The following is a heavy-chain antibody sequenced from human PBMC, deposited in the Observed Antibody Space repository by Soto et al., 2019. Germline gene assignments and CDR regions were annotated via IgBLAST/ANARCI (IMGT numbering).Heavy chain of an antibody. V-gene: IGHV1-18*01. J-gene: IGHJ4*02. CDR1: GYTFTSYG. CDR3: ARDPKYCSSTSCYNGGDY. D-gene: IGHD2-2*02. Sequence: RASVKVSCKASGYTFTSYGISWVRQAPGQGLEWMGWISAYNGNTNYAQKLQGRVTMTTDTSTSTAYMELRSLRSDDTAVYYCARDPKYCSSTSCYNGGDYWGQGTLVTVSS. CDR2: ISAYNGNT.